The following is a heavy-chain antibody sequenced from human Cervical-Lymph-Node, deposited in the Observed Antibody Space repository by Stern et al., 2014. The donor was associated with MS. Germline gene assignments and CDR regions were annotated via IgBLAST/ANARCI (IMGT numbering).Heavy chain of an antibody. CDR3: SKSGGPFDGLLHNSFDP. D-gene: IGHD4-23*01. V-gene: IGHV1-2*02. Sequence: QVQLMQSGAEAKKPGASVSVSCMASGYTFTDYYVHWVRQAPGQGLEWMGWINPKPGATHYAQRFQGRVPITTDTSPTTVYLALNRLRSDDAALYYCSKSGGPFDGLLHNSFDPWGQGTLVTVSS. J-gene: IGHJ5*02. CDR1: GYTFTDYY. CDR2: INPKPGAT.